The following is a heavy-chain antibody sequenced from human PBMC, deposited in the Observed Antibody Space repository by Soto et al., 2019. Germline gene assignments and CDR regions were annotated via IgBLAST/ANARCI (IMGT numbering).Heavy chain of an antibody. D-gene: IGHD4-17*01. Sequence: QVQLVQSGAEVKKPGASVKVSCKASGYTFTSYGISWVRQAPGQGLEWMGWISAYNGNTNYAQKLQGRVTMTTDTSTSTAYMELRSLRSDDTAAYYCARDSSPYGDYVGFDYWGQGTLVTVSS. CDR3: ARDSSPYGDYVGFDY. CDR1: GYTFTSYG. J-gene: IGHJ4*02. CDR2: ISAYNGNT. V-gene: IGHV1-18*01.